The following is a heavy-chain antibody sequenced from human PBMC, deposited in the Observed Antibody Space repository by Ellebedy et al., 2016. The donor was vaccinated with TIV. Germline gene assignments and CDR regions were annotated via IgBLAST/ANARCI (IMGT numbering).Heavy chain of an antibody. CDR3: ARYDSSDKRTIDY. CDR1: GDSITSVDYY. V-gene: IGHV4-31*03. CDR2: ISSTVST. J-gene: IGHJ4*02. Sequence: SETLSLTXTVSGDSITSVDYYWSWIRQQPGKGLEWIGHISSTVSTVYNPSLRSRLTISSDTSKRHFSLKLTSVTAADTAVYYCARYDSSDKRTIDYWGQGTLVTVSS. D-gene: IGHD4-17*01.